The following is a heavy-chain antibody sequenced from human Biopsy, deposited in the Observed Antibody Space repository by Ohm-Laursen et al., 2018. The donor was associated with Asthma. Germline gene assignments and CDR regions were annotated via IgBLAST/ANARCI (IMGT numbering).Heavy chain of an antibody. D-gene: IGHD4-17*01. J-gene: IGHJ4*02. CDR3: ASDFHKDYVRYNFQF. V-gene: IGHV1-24*01. Sequence: CPLSSYSLTDLSTHWVRLPPGHGLGWMGGHDHEEGGTVNARRFQGRVTMTEDTSTDTAYMELSSLSSADPAVCYCASDFHKDYVRYNFQFWGQGTLVTVSS. CDR2: HDHEEGGT. CDR1: SYSLTDLS.